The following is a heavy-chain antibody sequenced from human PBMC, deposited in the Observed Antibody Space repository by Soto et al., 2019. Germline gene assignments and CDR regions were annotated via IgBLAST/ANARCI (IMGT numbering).Heavy chain of an antibody. Sequence: SVKVSCKASGGTFSSYAISWVRQAPGQGLEWMGGIIPIFGTANYAQKFQGRVTITADESTSTAYMELSSLRSEDTAVYYCERGPAMYYYDSSGDYSRMYFDYWGQGTLVTVSS. CDR2: IIPIFGTA. D-gene: IGHD3-22*01. V-gene: IGHV1-69*13. J-gene: IGHJ4*02. CDR3: ERGPAMYYYDSSGDYSRMYFDY. CDR1: GGTFSSYA.